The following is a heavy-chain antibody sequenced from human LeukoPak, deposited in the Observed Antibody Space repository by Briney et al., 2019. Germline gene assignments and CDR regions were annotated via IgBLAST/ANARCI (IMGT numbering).Heavy chain of an antibody. Sequence: WASVKVSCKASGYTFTSYGISWVRQAPGQGLEWMGWISAYNGNTNYAQKLQGRVTMTTDTSTSTAYMELRSLRSDDTAVYYCAKTKEDIVVVVAATGPDAFDIWGQGTMVTVSS. J-gene: IGHJ3*02. CDR3: AKTKEDIVVVVAATGPDAFDI. CDR1: GYTFTSYG. D-gene: IGHD2-15*01. V-gene: IGHV1-18*01. CDR2: ISAYNGNT.